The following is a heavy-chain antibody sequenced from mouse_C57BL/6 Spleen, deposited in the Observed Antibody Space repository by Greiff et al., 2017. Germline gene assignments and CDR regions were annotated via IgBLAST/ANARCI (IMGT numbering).Heavy chain of an antibody. J-gene: IGHJ3*01. Sequence: VQLQQSGAELVRPGASVKLSCTASGFNITDDPMHWVKQRPEQGLEWIGWIDPENGDTEYAAKFQGKATITADTSSNTAYLQLSSLTSEDSAVYYYATTAFAYWGQGTLVTVSA. CDR3: ATTAFAY. V-gene: IGHV14-4*01. CDR2: IDPENGDT. CDR1: GFNITDDP.